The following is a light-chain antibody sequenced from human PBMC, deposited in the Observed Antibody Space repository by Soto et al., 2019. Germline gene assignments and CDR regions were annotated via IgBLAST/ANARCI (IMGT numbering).Light chain of an antibody. CDR2: AAS. Sequence: EIVVTQSPATLSLSPGERATLSCRASQSVSSYLAWYQQKPGQAPRLLINAASIRATDTPDRISGSGSGTEFTLTISSLQSEDLAVYYCQQYNKWPWTFGQGTKVDI. V-gene: IGKV3-15*01. CDR3: QQYNKWPWT. J-gene: IGKJ1*01. CDR1: QSVSSY.